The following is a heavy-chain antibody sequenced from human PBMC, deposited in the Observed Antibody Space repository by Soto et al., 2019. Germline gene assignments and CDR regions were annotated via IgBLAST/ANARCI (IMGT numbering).Heavy chain of an antibody. CDR2: INYSGST. V-gene: IGHV4-39*01. CDR3: ARQVATAFGY. D-gene: IGHD1-1*01. J-gene: IGHJ4*02. CDR1: GGSISRSYYY. Sequence: QLQLQESGPGLVKPSETLSLSCSVSGGSISRSYYYWGWICQSPGKGLEWIASINYSGSTHYNPSLKSQLTLSANTSKNQVYQRMSSVTAADTAVFYGARQVATAFGYWGQGTLVTVSS.